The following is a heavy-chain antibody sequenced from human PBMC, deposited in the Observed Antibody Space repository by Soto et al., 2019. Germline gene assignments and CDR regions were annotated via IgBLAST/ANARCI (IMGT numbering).Heavy chain of an antibody. CDR1: GFTVSSNY. Sequence: EVQLVESGGGLVQPGGSLRLSCAASGFTVSSNYMSWVRQAPGKGLEWVSVIYSGGSTYYADSVKGRFTISRHNSKNTRYFQMTGLRAEERAVYYCARGGRGVMDVWAQGTTVTVS. J-gene: IGHJ6*02. CDR2: IYSGGST. V-gene: IGHV3-53*04. CDR3: ARGGRGVMDV. D-gene: IGHD3-10*01.